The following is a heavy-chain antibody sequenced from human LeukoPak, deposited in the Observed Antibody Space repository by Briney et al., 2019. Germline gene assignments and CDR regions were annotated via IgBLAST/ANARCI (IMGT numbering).Heavy chain of an antibody. D-gene: IGHD3-22*01. V-gene: IGHV3-21*01. CDR1: GFTFSSYW. J-gene: IGHJ4*02. Sequence: GGSLRLSCAASGFTFSSYWMSWVRQAPGRGLEWVSTIAGRGGNTYYADSVKGRFTISRDNAKNSLYLQMNSLRAEDTAVYYCAREPTYYHDSSGYFLLHYFDYWGQGTLVTVSS. CDR2: IAGRGGNT. CDR3: AREPTYYHDSSGYFLLHYFDY.